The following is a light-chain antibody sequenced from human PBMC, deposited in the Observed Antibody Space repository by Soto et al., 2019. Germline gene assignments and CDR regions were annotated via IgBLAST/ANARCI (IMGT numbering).Light chain of an antibody. J-gene: IGKJ1*01. Sequence: EIVLTQSPGTLSLSPGERATLSCRASQGVSSTYLAWYQQKPGQAPRLLIYGASFRATGIPDRFSGSGSGTDFTLTISRLEPEDFAVYYCQQFGGSSRTFGQATKVEIK. V-gene: IGKV3-20*01. CDR2: GAS. CDR3: QQFGGSSRT. CDR1: QGVSSTY.